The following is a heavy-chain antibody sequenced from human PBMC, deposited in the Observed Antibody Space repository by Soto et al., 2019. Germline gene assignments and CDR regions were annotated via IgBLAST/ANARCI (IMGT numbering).Heavy chain of an antibody. D-gene: IGHD2-2*01. CDR3: ALIKDCSRTDCFLASFDP. V-gene: IGHV2-26*01. Sequence: QVTLKESGPVLVKPTETLTLTCTVSGLSLTNGRLGVSWIRQPPGKALEWLAHIFSYDDKSYSTSLKSSLTTSKDTSRSQVVLTMTNMDPVDSATYSCALIKDCSRTDCFLASFDPWGQGTLVTVSS. CDR1: GLSLTNGRLG. CDR2: IFSYDDK. J-gene: IGHJ5*02.